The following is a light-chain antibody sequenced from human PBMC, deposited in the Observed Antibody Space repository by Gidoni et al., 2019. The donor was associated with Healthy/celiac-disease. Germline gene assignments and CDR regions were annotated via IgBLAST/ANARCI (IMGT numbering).Light chain of an antibody. CDR2: DAS. Sequence: EIVLTPSPATLSLSPGERATLSCRASQSVSSYLAWYQQKPAQAPRRLIYDASNRATGIPARCSGRGSGTDVIRTISSLEAEDCVVEYCQQRSNWPPLTFGGGTKVEIK. V-gene: IGKV3-11*01. CDR3: QQRSNWPPLT. J-gene: IGKJ4*01. CDR1: QSVSSY.